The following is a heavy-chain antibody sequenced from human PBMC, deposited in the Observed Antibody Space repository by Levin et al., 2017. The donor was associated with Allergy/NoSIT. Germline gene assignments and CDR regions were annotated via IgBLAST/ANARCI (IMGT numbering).Heavy chain of an antibody. CDR1: GFTFSSYA. Sequence: GGSLRLSCATSGFTFSSYAMTWVRQAPGKGLEWVAAISDIGDYIYYADSVKGRFTISRDNSKNTLYLQMNSLRAEDTAIYYCAKNFLRGQACYDYWGQGTLVPVSS. D-gene: IGHD2-15*01. CDR3: AKNFLRGQACYDY. J-gene: IGHJ4*02. CDR2: ISDIGDYI. V-gene: IGHV3-23*01.